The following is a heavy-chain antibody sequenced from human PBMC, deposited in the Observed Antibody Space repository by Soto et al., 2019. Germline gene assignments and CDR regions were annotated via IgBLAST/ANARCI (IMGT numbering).Heavy chain of an antibody. CDR1: GGTFSSYS. D-gene: IGHD1-26*01. Sequence: QVQLVQSGAEVKKPGSSVKVSCKASGGTFSSYSINWVRHAPGQGLEWMGEIIPIFGTANYAQKFQGRVTITSDESTSTAYMGLSSLRSEDTAVYFCARDGGRNSGGIDYWGQGALVTVSS. J-gene: IGHJ4*02. V-gene: IGHV1-69*01. CDR2: IIPIFGTA. CDR3: ARDGGRNSGGIDY.